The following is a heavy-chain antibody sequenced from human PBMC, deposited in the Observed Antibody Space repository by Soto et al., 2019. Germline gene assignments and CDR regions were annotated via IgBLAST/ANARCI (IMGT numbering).Heavy chain of an antibody. D-gene: IGHD3-3*01. CDR2: IRSKGYSYTT. CDR1: GFIFSASG. Sequence: EVQLVESGGGLVQPGGSLKVSCAASGFIFSASGMHWVRQASGKGLEWVGRIRSKGYSYTTAYGASVKGRFTISRDDSKNTAYLQMNSLEVEHMAVFYCTIRDEGDFDVWGQGTTVTVSS. J-gene: IGHJ6*02. V-gene: IGHV3-73*01. CDR3: TIRDEGDFDV.